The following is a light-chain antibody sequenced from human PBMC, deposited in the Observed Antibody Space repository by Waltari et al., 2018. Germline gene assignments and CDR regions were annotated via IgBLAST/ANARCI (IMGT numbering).Light chain of an antibody. J-gene: IGKJ1*01. CDR2: DAS. Sequence: DIVMTQSPDSLAVSLGERATIHCKSSQSLLYNSNNKNYLAWYKQKPGQAPRLLIFDASRRATGIPARFSGSGSGTDFTLTISSLEPEDFAVYYCQQYSTTPWTFGQGTKVEIK. V-gene: IGKV4-1*01. CDR3: QQYSTTPWT. CDR1: QSLLYNSNNKNY.